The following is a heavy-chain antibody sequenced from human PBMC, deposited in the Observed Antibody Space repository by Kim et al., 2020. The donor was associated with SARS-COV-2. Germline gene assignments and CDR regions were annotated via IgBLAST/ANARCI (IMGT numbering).Heavy chain of an antibody. CDR2: ISYDGSNK. V-gene: IGHV3-30*18. J-gene: IGHJ4*02. CDR3: AKGEGRNKYCSSTSCYNGIGVLAAAGVYY. CDR1: GFTFSSYG. D-gene: IGHD2-2*01. Sequence: GGSLRLSCAASGFTFSSYGMHWVRQAPGKGLEWVAVISYDGSNKYYADSVKGRFTISRDNSKNTLYLQMNSLRAEDTAVYYCAKGEGRNKYCSSTSCYNGIGVLAAAGVYYWGQGTLVTVSS.